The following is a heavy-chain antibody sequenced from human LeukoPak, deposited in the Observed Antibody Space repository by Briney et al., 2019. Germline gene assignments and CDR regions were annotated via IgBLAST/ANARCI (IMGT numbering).Heavy chain of an antibody. J-gene: IGHJ6*02. CDR3: TRNYYYYYGMDV. CDR1: GFTFSDYY. CDR2: ISSSGSTI. Sequence: GGSLRLSCAASGFTFSDYYMSWIRQAPGKGLEWVSHISSSGSTIYYADSVKGRFTISRDNAKNSLYLQMNSLRAEDTAVYYCTRNYYYYYGMDVWGQGTTVTVSS. V-gene: IGHV3-11*01.